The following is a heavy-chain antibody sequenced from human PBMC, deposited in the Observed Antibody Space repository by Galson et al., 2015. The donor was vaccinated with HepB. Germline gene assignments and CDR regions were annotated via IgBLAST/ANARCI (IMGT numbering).Heavy chain of an antibody. V-gene: IGHV3-74*01. Sequence: SLRLSCAASGFTFSSYWMHWVRQAPGKGLVWVSRINFDGSGTSHADSVTGRLTISRDNAKSTVYLQMNSLRAEDTAVYYCARGRAAAPDGFDIWGQGTMVTVSS. D-gene: IGHD6-13*01. J-gene: IGHJ3*02. CDR3: ARGRAAAPDGFDI. CDR2: INFDGSGT. CDR1: GFTFSSYW.